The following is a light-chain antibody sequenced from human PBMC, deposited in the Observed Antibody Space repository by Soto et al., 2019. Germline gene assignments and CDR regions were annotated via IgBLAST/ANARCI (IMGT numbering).Light chain of an antibody. V-gene: IGLV2-14*01. CDR2: DVT. J-gene: IGLJ1*01. CDR3: SSYTSISTDV. Sequence: QSALTQPASVSGSPGQSITISCTGTSSDVGGYNFVSWYQQHPDKAPKLMIYDVTNRPSGVSNRSSGSKSGNTASLTISGLQAEDEADYYCSSYTSISTDVFGTGTKLTVL. CDR1: SSDVGGYNF.